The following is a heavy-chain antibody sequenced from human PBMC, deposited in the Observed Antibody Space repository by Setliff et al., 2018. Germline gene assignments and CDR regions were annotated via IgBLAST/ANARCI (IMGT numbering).Heavy chain of an antibody. V-gene: IGHV1-69*11. D-gene: IGHD3-3*01. J-gene: IGHJ4*02. CDR3: ARWNGSGYFYY. Sequence: SVKVSCKVSGGASSNYGLSWVRQAPGQGLLWMGRIIPILETTNYAQNFQGRVSITADESTRTAYMELSSLTFEDTAVYYCARWNGSGYFYYWGQGTWVTVSS. CDR1: GGASSNYG. CDR2: IIPILETT.